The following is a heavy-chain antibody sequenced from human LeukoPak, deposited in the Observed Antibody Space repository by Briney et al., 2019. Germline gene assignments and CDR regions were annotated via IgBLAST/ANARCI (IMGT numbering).Heavy chain of an antibody. D-gene: IGHD3-10*01. V-gene: IGHV4-4*07. CDR2: IYTSGST. J-gene: IGHJ4*02. CDR1: GGSISSYY. CDR3: ARGPPPGLLWFGESMEGYYFDY. Sequence: SETLSLTCTVSGGSISSYYWSWIRQTAGKGLEWIGRIYTSGSTNYNPSLKSRVTMSVDTSKNQFSLKLSSVTAADTAVYYCARGPPPGLLWFGESMEGYYFDYWGQGTLVTVSS.